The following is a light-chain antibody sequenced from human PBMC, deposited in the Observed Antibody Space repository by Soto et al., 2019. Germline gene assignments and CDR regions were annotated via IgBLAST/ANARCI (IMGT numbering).Light chain of an antibody. CDR1: QSISTW. Sequence: DIQMTQSPYSLSASVGDRVTITCRASQSISTWLAWYQQKPGKAPKSLIYATSNLQSGVPSRFGGSGFGTEFTLTISSLQPEDFATYYCQQYNTYPITFGQGTRLEIK. CDR2: ATS. V-gene: IGKV1D-16*01. CDR3: QQYNTYPIT. J-gene: IGKJ5*01.